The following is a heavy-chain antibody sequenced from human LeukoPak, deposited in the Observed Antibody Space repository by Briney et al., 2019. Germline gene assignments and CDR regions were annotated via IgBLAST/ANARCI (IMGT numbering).Heavy chain of an antibody. CDR3: ARAVLYMDV. CDR2: ITGSGGRT. CDR1: GFTFSSYA. Sequence: GSLRLSCAASGFTFSSYAMNWVRQAPGKGLEWVSAITGSGGRTYYADSVKGRFTISRDNAKNTLYLQMNSLRAEDTAVYYCARAVLYMDVWGKGTTVTISS. V-gene: IGHV3-23*01. J-gene: IGHJ6*03.